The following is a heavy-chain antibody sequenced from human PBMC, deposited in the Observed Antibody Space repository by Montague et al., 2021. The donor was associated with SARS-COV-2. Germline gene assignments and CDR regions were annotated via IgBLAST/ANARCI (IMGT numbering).Heavy chain of an antibody. V-gene: IGHV4-39*07. CDR1: GGSISSANYY. D-gene: IGHD3-22*01. J-gene: IGHJ5*02. CDR2: IYYSGST. Sequence: SETLSLTCSVSGGSISSANYYWCWIRQPPGKVLEWIGSIYYSGSTYYHPSLNRRITISVDTSKNQFSLKLSSVTAADTAVYYCARRPYYYDSSGQFDPWGQGALVTVSS. CDR3: ARRPYYYDSSGQFDP.